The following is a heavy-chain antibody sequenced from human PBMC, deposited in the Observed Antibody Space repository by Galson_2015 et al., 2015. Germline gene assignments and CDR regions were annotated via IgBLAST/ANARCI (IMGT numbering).Heavy chain of an antibody. CDR2: ISYDGSNK. V-gene: IGHV3-30*01. J-gene: IGHJ6*03. D-gene: IGHD3-16*02. CDR1: GFTFSSYA. CDR3: ARDTHFGGVIVLPGYYYYYMDV. Sequence: SLRLSCAASGFTFSSYAMHWVRQAPGKGLEWVAVISYDGSNKYYADSVKGRFTISRDNSKNTLYLQMNSLRAEDTAVYYCARDTHFGGVIVLPGYYYYYMDVWGKGTLVTVSS.